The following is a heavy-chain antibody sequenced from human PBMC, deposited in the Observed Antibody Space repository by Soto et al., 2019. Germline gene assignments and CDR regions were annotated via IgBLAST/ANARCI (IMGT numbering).Heavy chain of an antibody. Sequence: GWSLRLSCTSSVFTFVDYAMSWVRQAPGKGLEWVGFIRSKAYGGTTEYAASVKGRFTISRDDSKSIAYLQMNSLKTEDTAVYYCTRVDWKLYYYYYGMDVWGQGTTVTVSS. CDR3: TRVDWKLYYYYYGMDV. J-gene: IGHJ6*02. CDR2: IRSKAYGGTT. CDR1: VFTFVDYA. D-gene: IGHD3-9*01. V-gene: IGHV3-49*04.